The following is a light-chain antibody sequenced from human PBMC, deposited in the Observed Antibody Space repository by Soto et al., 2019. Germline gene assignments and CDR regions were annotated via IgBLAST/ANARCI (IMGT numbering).Light chain of an antibody. V-gene: IGKV1-12*01. J-gene: IGKJ4*01. Sequence: DIQMTQSPSSVSASVGDRVTITCRASQGISNWLAWYQQQPGKAPKLLIYGASSLQSGVPSRFSGGGSGTHFTLIICILKPEDFATYYCQQTNTFLPLTFGGGTKVEI. CDR3: QQTNTFLPLT. CDR1: QGISNW. CDR2: GAS.